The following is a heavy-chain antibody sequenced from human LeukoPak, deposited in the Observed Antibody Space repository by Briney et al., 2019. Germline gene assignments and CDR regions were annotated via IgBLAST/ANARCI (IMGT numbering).Heavy chain of an antibody. D-gene: IGHD3-10*01. CDR3: AREEVRGVIRY. CDR1: GFTFSDYS. V-gene: IGHV3-21*01. Sequence: GGSLRLSCAASGFTFSDYSMNWVRQAPGKGLEWVSSISSSSSYIFYADSVKGRFTISRDNAKNSLYLQMNSLRAEDTAVYYCAREEVRGVIRYWGQGTLVTVSS. J-gene: IGHJ4*02. CDR2: ISSSSSYI.